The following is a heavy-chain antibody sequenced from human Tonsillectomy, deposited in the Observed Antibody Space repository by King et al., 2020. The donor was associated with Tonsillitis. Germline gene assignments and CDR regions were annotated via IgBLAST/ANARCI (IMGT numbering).Heavy chain of an antibody. CDR2: INHSGST. J-gene: IGHJ4*02. CDR3: ARGPDGSSWGYDY. Sequence: VQLQQWGAGLLKPSETLSLTCAVYGGSFSGYYWSWIRQPPGKGLEWIGEINHSGSTNYNPSLKSRVTISVDTSKNQFSLKLSCGNAADPAVYYCARGPDGSSWGYDYWGQGTLVTVSS. V-gene: IGHV4-34*01. CDR1: GGSFSGYY. D-gene: IGHD6-6*01.